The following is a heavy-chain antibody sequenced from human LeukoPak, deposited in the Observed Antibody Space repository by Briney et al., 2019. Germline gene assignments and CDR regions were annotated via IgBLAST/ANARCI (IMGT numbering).Heavy chain of an antibody. D-gene: IGHD6-6*01. CDR1: GCTFSSYA. Sequence: SVKVSCKASGCTFSSYAISWVRQAPGQGLEWMGGIIPIFGTANYAQKFQGRVTITADESTSTAYMELSSLRSEDTAVYYCARISIAARPGAGGEDYWGQGTLVTDSS. V-gene: IGHV1-69*01. CDR2: IIPIFGTA. J-gene: IGHJ4*02. CDR3: ARISIAARPGAGGEDY.